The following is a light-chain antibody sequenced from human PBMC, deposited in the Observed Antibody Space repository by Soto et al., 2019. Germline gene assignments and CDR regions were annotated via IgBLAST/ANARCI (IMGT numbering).Light chain of an antibody. CDR3: QQYGSSPWT. V-gene: IGKV3-20*01. Sequence: EMVLTQSPGTLSLSPGDRATLSCRASQSVSDTYIAWYQQKPGQAPRLLIYGASSRATGMPDRFSGSGSGTDFTLTISRLEPADFAVYYCQQYGSSPWTFGQGTKVEIK. J-gene: IGKJ1*01. CDR2: GAS. CDR1: QSVSDTY.